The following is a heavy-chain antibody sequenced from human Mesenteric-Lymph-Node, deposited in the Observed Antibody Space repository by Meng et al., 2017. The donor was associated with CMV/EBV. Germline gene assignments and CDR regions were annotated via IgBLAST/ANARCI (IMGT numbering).Heavy chain of an antibody. V-gene: IGHV3-33*06. CDR3: AKGGLRGAINYFYGLDV. CDR1: GFTFSTYV. CDR2: IWYDGSDK. D-gene: IGHD3-10*01. J-gene: IGHJ6*02. Sequence: GESLKISCAASGFTFSTYVMHWVRQAPGKGLEWVATIWYDGSDKYYADSVKGRFTISRDNSKNTLYLQMNSLRAEDTAVYYCAKGGLRGAINYFYGLDVWGQGTSVTVSS.